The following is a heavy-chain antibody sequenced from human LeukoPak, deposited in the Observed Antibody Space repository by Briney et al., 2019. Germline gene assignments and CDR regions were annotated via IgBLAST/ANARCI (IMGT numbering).Heavy chain of an antibody. CDR2: INPNSGGT. Sequence: ASVKVSCKASGYTFISYDINWVRQAPGQGLEWMGWINPNSGGTNYAQKFQGRVTMTRDTSISTAYMELSRLRSDDTTVYYCARGRGLTMIVVGDYWGQGTLVTVSS. CDR1: GYTFISYD. CDR3: ARGRGLTMIVVGDY. J-gene: IGHJ4*02. D-gene: IGHD3-22*01. V-gene: IGHV1-2*02.